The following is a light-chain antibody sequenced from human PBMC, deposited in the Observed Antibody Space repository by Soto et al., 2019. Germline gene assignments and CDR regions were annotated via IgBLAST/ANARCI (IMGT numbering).Light chain of an antibody. CDR2: GAS. CDR3: QQYGSSPL. Sequence: IVMTQSAATLSRSPGEKATLSCRASQSISNNFAWFQQKPGQVPRLLIYGASNRATGVSDRFSGSGSGTDYTLTLSRLEPEDGAVYYCQQYGSSPLFGQGTKVDIK. CDR1: QSISNN. J-gene: IGKJ1*01. V-gene: IGKV3-20*01.